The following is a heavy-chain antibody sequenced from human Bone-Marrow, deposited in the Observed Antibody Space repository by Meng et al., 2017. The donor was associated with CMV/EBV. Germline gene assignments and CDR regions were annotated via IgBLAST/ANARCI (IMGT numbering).Heavy chain of an antibody. CDR3: ARVRLSSSWPNDAFEI. Sequence: SVKVSCKASGGTFSSYAISWVRQAPGQGLEWMGGIIPIFGTANYAQKFQGRVTITTDESTSTAYMELSSLRSEDTAVYYCARVRLSSSWPNDAFEIWGQGTMVTVSS. CDR2: IIPIFGTA. J-gene: IGHJ3*02. CDR1: GGTFSSYA. V-gene: IGHV1-69*05. D-gene: IGHD6-13*01.